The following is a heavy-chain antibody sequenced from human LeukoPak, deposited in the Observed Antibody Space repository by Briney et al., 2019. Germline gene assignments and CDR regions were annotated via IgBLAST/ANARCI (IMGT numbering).Heavy chain of an antibody. CDR3: ARVSCSGGSCYSWDYFDY. CDR1: GGSFSGYY. J-gene: IGHJ4*02. D-gene: IGHD2-15*01. CDR2: IYYSGST. V-gene: IGHV4-30-4*08. Sequence: SETLSLTCAVYGGSFSGYYWSSIRQPPGKGLEWIGYIYYSGSTYYNPSLKSRVTISVDTSKNQFSLKLSSVTAADTAVYYCARVSCSGGSCYSWDYFDYWGQGTLVTVSS.